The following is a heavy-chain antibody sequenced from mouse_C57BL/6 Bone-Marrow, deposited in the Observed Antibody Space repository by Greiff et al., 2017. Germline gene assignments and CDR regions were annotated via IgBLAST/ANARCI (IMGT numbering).Heavy chain of an antibody. CDR1: GFNIKDDY. D-gene: IGHD4-1*01. CDR3: ASGSNWALAMDD. V-gene: IGHV14-4*01. J-gene: IGHJ4*01. CDR2: IDPENGDT. Sequence: VQLQQSGAELVRPGASVKLSCTASGFNIKDDYMHWVKQRPEQGLEWIGWIDPENGDTEYASKFQGKATITADTSSSTAYMQLSSLTSEDSAVYFCASGSNWALAMDDWGQGTSVTVSS.